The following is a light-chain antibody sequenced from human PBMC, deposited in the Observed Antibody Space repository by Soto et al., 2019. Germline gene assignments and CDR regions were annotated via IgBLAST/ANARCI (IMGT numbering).Light chain of an antibody. CDR2: RNN. CDR3: QSYDRSRNV. CDR1: SSDIGAGYD. Sequence: QSALTQPPSVSGAPGQRVTISCTGSSSDIGAGYDVHWYQQVPGTAPKLLIYRNNNRLSGVPARFSGSKSDTSASLAITGLQAEDEADYYCQSYDRSRNVFGTGTKVTVL. V-gene: IGLV1-40*01. J-gene: IGLJ1*01.